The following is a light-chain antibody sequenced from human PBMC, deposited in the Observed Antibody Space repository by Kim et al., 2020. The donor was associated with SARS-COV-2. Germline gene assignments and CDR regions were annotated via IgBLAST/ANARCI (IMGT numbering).Light chain of an antibody. Sequence: GQKVTISCSGGRSNIEKNFVSWYQHLPGAAPKLLIYDDDERPSGIPDRFSGSKSGTSATLGITGLQTGDEADYYCATWDSSLSAGVFGGGTQLTVL. J-gene: IGLJ3*02. CDR2: DDD. CDR3: ATWDSSLSAGV. V-gene: IGLV1-51*01. CDR1: RSNIEKNF.